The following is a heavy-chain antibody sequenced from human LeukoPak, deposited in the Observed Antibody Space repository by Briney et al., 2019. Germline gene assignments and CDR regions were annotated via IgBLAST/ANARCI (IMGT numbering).Heavy chain of an antibody. CDR3: AREHYDSSGYYPRSVAFDI. V-gene: IGHV4-59*01. CDR1: GGSISSYY. CDR2: IYYSGST. Sequence: PSETLSLTCTVSGGSISSYYWNWIRQPPGKGLEWIGYIYYSGSTNYDPSLKSRVTISVDTSKNQFSLKLSSVTAADTAVYYCAREHYDSSGYYPRSVAFDIWGQGTMVTVSS. J-gene: IGHJ3*02. D-gene: IGHD3-22*01.